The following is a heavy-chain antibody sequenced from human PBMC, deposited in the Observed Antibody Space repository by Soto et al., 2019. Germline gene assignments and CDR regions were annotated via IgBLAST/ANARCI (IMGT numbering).Heavy chain of an antibody. CDR2: ISYEGSNK. Sequence: GGSLRLSCAASGFTFSPHAMHWVGQGPGKGLEWVAVISYEGSNKYYADSVKGRFTISRDNSKNTRYLQMNSLRAEDTAVYYCARERNTGYDYSYYYGMDVWGQGTTVTVSS. CDR1: GFTFSPHA. CDR3: ARERNTGYDYSYYYGMDV. J-gene: IGHJ6*02. D-gene: IGHD5-18*01. V-gene: IGHV3-30-3*01.